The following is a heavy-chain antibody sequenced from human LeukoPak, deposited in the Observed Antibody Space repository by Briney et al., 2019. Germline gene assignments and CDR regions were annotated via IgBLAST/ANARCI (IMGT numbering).Heavy chain of an antibody. CDR2: IYYSGST. J-gene: IGHJ3*02. V-gene: IGHV4-59*08. D-gene: IGHD3-9*01. Sequence: SETPSLTCTVSGGSISSYYWCWIRQPPGKGLDWIACIYYSGSTNYNPSLKSRVTISVDTSKNQFSLKLSSVTATDTAVYYCARPRDLLTGYNLLAFDIWGQGTMVTVSS. CDR3: ARPRDLLTGYNLLAFDI. CDR1: GGSISSYY.